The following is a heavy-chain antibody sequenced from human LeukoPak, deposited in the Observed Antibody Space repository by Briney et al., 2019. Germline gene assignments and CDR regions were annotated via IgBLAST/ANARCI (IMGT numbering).Heavy chain of an antibody. CDR3: ARHRGHYGSGSPYYYYYMDV. J-gene: IGHJ6*03. CDR2: IYYSGST. V-gene: IGHV4-39*01. Sequence: PSETLSLTCIVSGGSIGSSSYYWGWIRQPPGKGLEWIGSIYYSGSTYFNPSLKSRVTLSVDTSKSQFSLKLSSVTAADTAVYYCARHRGHYGSGSPYYYYYMDVWGKGTTVTGSS. CDR1: GGSIGSSSYY. D-gene: IGHD3-10*01.